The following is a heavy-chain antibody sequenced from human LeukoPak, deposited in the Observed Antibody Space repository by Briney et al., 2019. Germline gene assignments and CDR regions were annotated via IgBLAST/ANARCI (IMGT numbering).Heavy chain of an antibody. CDR3: ARDLRSEYSSGWTLQYDGFDI. Sequence: GSLRLSCAASGFTFSSYWMSWIRQPPGKGLEWIGSIYYSGNTYYNASLKSQVSISIDMSKNQFSLKLTSVTAADTAVYYCARDLRSEYSSGWTLQYDGFDIWGQGTMVTVSS. D-gene: IGHD6-19*01. V-gene: IGHV4-39*02. J-gene: IGHJ3*02. CDR2: IYYSGNT. CDR1: GFTFSSYW.